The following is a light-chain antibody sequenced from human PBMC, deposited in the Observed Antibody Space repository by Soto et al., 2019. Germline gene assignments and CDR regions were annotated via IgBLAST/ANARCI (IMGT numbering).Light chain of an antibody. V-gene: IGKV3-20*01. CDR1: QSVTNTY. CDR2: GSS. Sequence: EVVLTQSPGTLSLSPGERATLSCRASQSVTNTYLAWYQQRPGQAPRLLIFGSSDRATGIPDRFSGSGSGTDFTLTISRLEPEDFAVYYCHQYGSSPPYTFGQGTKLEIK. CDR3: HQYGSSPPYT. J-gene: IGKJ2*01.